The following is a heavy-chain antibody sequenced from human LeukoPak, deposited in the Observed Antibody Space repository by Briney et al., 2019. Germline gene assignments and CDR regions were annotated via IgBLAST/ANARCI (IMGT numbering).Heavy chain of an antibody. Sequence: GGSLRLSCAASGFSVSSIYMNWVRQAPGKGLEWVSVIYSDGTTYYADSVKGRFTISRDNAKNSVYLQVNSLRAEDTALYYCARGHYGLDIWGQGTMVTVSS. J-gene: IGHJ3*02. V-gene: IGHV3-53*01. CDR2: IYSDGTT. CDR1: GFSVSSIY. CDR3: ARGHYGLDI. D-gene: IGHD4-17*01.